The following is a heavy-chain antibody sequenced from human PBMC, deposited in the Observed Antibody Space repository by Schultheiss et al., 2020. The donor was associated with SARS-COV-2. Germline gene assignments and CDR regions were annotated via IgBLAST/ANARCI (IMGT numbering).Heavy chain of an antibody. V-gene: IGHV3-33*01. Sequence: GGSLRLSCAASGFTFSSYGMHWVRQAPGKGLEWVAVIWYDGSNKYYADSVKGRFTISRDNAKNSIYLQMNSLGAEDTAVYYCAREWDYDRRGWYFDLWGRGTLVTVSS. D-gene: IGHD3-22*01. CDR2: IWYDGSNK. CDR1: GFTFSSYG. CDR3: AREWDYDRRGWYFDL. J-gene: IGHJ2*01.